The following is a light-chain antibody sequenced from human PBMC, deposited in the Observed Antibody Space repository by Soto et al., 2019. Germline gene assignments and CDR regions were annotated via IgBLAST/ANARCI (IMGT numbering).Light chain of an antibody. CDR3: AAWDDGLNGWA. J-gene: IGLJ3*02. CDR2: TNF. V-gene: IGLV1-44*01. CDR1: DSNIGSNT. Sequence: QAVVTQPPAASGTPGQRLDISCSGSDSNIGSNTVNWYQQLPGTAPKLLIYTNFQRPSGVPDRFSGSKSVTSASLAISGLQPEDEAYYYCAAWDDGLNGWALGGGTKLTVL.